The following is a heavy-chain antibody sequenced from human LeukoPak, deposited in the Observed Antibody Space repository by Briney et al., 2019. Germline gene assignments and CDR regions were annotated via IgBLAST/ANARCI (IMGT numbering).Heavy chain of an antibody. Sequence: GESLRLACAASGFTLSGYSMNWVRQAPGKGLEWVSHIGISGAIYYGDNVKGRFTISRDNAKNSLCLQMNSLRAEDTAVYYCSTAKFDSWGQGTLVTVSS. CDR1: GFTLSGYS. V-gene: IGHV3-48*01. CDR2: IGISGAI. J-gene: IGHJ4*02. CDR3: STAKFDS.